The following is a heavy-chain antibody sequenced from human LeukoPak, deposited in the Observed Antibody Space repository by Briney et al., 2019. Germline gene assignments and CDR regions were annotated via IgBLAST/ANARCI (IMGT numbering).Heavy chain of an antibody. Sequence: ASVKVSCKXSGYTFTTYGISWVRQAPGQGLEWMGWISAYNGNTNYAQKFQGRVTMTTDTSTSTAYMELRSLRSDDTAVYYCARDTSVAVAAVYWGQGTLVTVSS. CDR1: GYTFTTYG. V-gene: IGHV1-18*01. CDR3: ARDTSVAVAAVY. CDR2: ISAYNGNT. D-gene: IGHD6-19*01. J-gene: IGHJ4*02.